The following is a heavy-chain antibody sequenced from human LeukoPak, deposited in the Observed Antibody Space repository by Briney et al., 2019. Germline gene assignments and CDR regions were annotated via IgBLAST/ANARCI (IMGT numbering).Heavy chain of an antibody. CDR2: IYYSGST. V-gene: IGHV4-59*01. Sequence: SETLSLTCTVSGGSISSYYWSWIRQPPGKGLEWIGYIYYSGSTNYNPSLKSRVTISVDTSKNQFSLKLSSVTAADTAVYYCARGVVAAKFWFDPWGQGTLVTVSS. D-gene: IGHD2-15*01. CDR1: GGSISSYY. J-gene: IGHJ5*02. CDR3: ARGVVAAKFWFDP.